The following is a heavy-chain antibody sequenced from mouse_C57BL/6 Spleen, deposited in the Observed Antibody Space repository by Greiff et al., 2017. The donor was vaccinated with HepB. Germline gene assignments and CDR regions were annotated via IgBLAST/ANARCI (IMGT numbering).Heavy chain of an antibody. V-gene: IGHV1-5*01. CDR1: GYTFTSYW. J-gene: IGHJ4*01. CDR3: TRWLPHYYAMDY. CDR2: IHPGNSDT. D-gene: IGHD2-2*01. Sequence: VQLQQSGTVLARPGASVKMSCKTSGYTFTSYWMHWVKQRPGQGLEWIGAIHPGNSDTSYNQKFKGKAKLTAVTAASTAYMELSSLTNADSAVYYCTRWLPHYYAMDYWGQGTSVTVSS.